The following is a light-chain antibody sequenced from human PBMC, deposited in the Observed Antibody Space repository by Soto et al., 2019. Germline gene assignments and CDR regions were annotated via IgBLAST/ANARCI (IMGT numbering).Light chain of an antibody. V-gene: IGKV1-39*01. Sequence: DIQMTQSPSSLSASVGDRVTITCRASQSISSYLNWYQQKPGKAPKLLIYAAYSLQSGVQSRFSGSGSGTDFTLTIRTLQPEDFAVYFCQQYGSSPITVGQGTRLEIK. CDR2: AAY. J-gene: IGKJ5*01. CDR1: QSISSY. CDR3: QQYGSSPIT.